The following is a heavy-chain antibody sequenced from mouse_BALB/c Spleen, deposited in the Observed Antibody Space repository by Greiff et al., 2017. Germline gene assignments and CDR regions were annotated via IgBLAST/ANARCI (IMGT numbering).Heavy chain of an antibody. CDR3: ASEGAPGYFDV. CDR1: GYTFTDYN. CDR2: IYPYNGGT. V-gene: IGHV1S29*02. Sequence: EVKLQESGPELVKPGASVKISCKASGYTFTDYNMHWVKQSHGKSLEWIGYIYPYNGGTGYNQKFKSKATLTVDNSSSTAYMELRSLTSEDSAVYYCASEGAPGYFDVWGAGTTVTVSS. J-gene: IGHJ1*01.